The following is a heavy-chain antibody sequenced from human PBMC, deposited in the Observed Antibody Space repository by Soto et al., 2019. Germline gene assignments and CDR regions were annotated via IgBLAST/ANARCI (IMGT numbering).Heavy chain of an antibody. D-gene: IGHD3-3*01. V-gene: IGHV1-8*01. CDR1: GYTFTSYD. J-gene: IGHJ4*02. Sequence: ASVKVSCKASGYTFTSYDINWVRQATGQGLEWMRWMNPNSGNTGYAQKFQGRVTMTRNTSISTAYMELSSLRSEDTAVYYCARGASNYDFWSGYYGSRYYFDYWGQGTLVTVSS. CDR2: MNPNSGNT. CDR3: ARGASNYDFWSGYYGSRYYFDY.